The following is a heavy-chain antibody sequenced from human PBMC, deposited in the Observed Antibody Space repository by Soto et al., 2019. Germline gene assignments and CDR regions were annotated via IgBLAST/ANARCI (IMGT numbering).Heavy chain of an antibody. CDR2: ISGSGDNA. CDR3: AKGDRTYYSASGCYHDAFDI. V-gene: IGHV3-23*01. D-gene: IGHD3-22*01. J-gene: IGHJ3*02. CDR1: GFTFGGYA. Sequence: EVQLLESGGGLVQPGASLTLSCAASGFTFGGYAMSWVRQAPGKGLEWVSTISGSGDNAHYADSVKGRFTISRDNSKNPLYLQNNTPRAEDTAVYYCAKGDRTYYSASGCYHDAFDIWGQGTMVTISS.